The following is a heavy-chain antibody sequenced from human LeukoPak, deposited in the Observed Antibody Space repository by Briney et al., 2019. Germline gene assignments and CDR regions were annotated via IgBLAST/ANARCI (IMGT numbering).Heavy chain of an antibody. CDR1: GGTFSSYA. J-gene: IGHJ6*02. CDR3: ARRGYSSSWSYYYYYGMDV. Sequence: VASVKVSCKASGGTFSSYAISWVRQAPGQGLEWMGGIISIFGTANYAQKFQGRVTITADESTSTAYMELRSLRSDDTAVYYCARRGYSSSWSYYYYYGMDVWGQGTTVTVSS. V-gene: IGHV1-69*13. CDR2: IISIFGTA. D-gene: IGHD6-13*01.